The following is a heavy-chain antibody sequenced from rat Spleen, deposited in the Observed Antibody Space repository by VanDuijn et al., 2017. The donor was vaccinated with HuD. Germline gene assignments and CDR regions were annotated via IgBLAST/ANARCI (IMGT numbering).Heavy chain of an antibody. CDR3: TRGGYFRH. CDR1: GFTFSNYY. Sequence: EVRLVESGGGLVQPGRSLKVSCAASGFTFSNYYMAWVRQAPTKGLEWVAYISTGGDNTYYRDSVKGRFTISRDTAQNTLYLQMNSPTSEDTATYYCTRGGYFRHWGQGVMVTVSS. J-gene: IGHJ2*01. CDR2: ISTGGDNT. V-gene: IGHV5S23*01. D-gene: IGHD2-5*01.